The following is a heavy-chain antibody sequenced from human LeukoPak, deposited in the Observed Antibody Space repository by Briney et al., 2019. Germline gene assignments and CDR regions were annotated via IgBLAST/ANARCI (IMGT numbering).Heavy chain of an antibody. D-gene: IGHD3-3*01. Sequence: GGSLRLSCAASGFTFDDYGMSWVRQAPGKGLEWVSGINWNGGSTGHADSVKGRFTISRDNAKNSLYLQMNSLRAEDTALYHCARALYYDFWSGSPDDAFDIWGQGTMVTVSS. CDR3: ARALYYDFWSGSPDDAFDI. CDR2: INWNGGST. J-gene: IGHJ3*02. V-gene: IGHV3-20*01. CDR1: GFTFDDYG.